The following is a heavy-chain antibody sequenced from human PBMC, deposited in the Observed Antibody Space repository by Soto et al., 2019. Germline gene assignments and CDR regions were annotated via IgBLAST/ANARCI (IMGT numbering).Heavy chain of an antibody. Sequence: SVKVSCKASGGTFSSYTISWVRQAPGQGLEWMGRIIPILGIANYAQKFQGRVTITADKSTSTAYMELSSLRSEDTAVYYCARLRGGPPRYSGYDFADYWGQGTLVTVSS. V-gene: IGHV1-69*02. J-gene: IGHJ4*02. CDR3: ARLRGGPPRYSGYDFADY. CDR1: GGTFSSYT. D-gene: IGHD5-12*01. CDR2: IIPILGIA.